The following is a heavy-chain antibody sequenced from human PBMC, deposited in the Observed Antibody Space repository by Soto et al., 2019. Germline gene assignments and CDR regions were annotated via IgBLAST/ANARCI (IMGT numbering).Heavy chain of an antibody. D-gene: IGHD3-9*01. Sequence: GGSLRLSCAASGFIFSNYGMHWVRQAPGKGLVWVSGITSDGSSTSYADSVKGRFTISRDNAKNTLYLQMNSLRAEDTAVYYCARLTPQWGQGTLVTVSS. J-gene: IGHJ4*02. CDR2: ITSDGSST. CDR3: ARLTPQ. V-gene: IGHV3-74*01. CDR1: GFIFSNYG.